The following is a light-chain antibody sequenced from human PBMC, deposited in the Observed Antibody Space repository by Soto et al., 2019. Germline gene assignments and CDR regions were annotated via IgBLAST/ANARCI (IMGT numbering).Light chain of an antibody. Sequence: EIVMTESPATLSVSPGERATLSCRASQSVGSKLAWYHQKPGQAPRLLIYDASNRATGIPARFSGSGSGTDFTLTISSLEPEDFAVYYCQQRSNWLELTFGGGTKVDIK. V-gene: IGKV3-11*01. CDR1: QSVGSK. J-gene: IGKJ4*01. CDR2: DAS. CDR3: QQRSNWLELT.